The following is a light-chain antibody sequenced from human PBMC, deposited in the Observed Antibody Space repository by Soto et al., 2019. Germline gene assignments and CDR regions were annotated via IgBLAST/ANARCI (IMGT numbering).Light chain of an antibody. CDR1: QSISSNF. J-gene: IGKJ1*01. Sequence: EIVLTQSPGTLSLSPGEGATLSCRASQSISSNFLAWYQQKRGQAPRLLIHGASNRATGIPDGFSGSGSGTDFTLTITRLEPEDFAVYYCQQYGGSPRTFGQGTKVDI. CDR3: QQYGGSPRT. CDR2: GAS. V-gene: IGKV3-20*01.